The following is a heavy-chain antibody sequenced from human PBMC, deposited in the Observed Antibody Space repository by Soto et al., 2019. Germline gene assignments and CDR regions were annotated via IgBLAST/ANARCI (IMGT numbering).Heavy chain of an antibody. CDR2: INASGGGT. Sequence: QVQLVQSGAEVKKPGASVKVSCKASGYTFTSYYMYWVRQAPGQGLVWMGIINASGGGTRLAQKFQGRDTMTRDTSTSTVYMELSSLRSEDTAVYYCARVEMATIKGNAFDIWGQGTMVTVSS. D-gene: IGHD5-12*01. CDR1: GYTFTSYY. V-gene: IGHV1-46*01. CDR3: ARVEMATIKGNAFDI. J-gene: IGHJ3*02.